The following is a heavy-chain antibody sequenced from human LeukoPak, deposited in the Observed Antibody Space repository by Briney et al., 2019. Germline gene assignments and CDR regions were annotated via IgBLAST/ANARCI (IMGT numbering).Heavy chain of an antibody. Sequence: GGCLRLSCAASGFTFSSYAMHWVRQAPGKGLEWVAVISYDGSNKYYADSVKGRFTISRDNSKNTLYLQMNSLRAEDTAVYYCARDWGYYGSGSYFTFDPWGQGTLVTVSS. D-gene: IGHD3-10*01. V-gene: IGHV3-30-3*01. J-gene: IGHJ5*02. CDR3: ARDWGYYGSGSYFTFDP. CDR2: ISYDGSNK. CDR1: GFTFSSYA.